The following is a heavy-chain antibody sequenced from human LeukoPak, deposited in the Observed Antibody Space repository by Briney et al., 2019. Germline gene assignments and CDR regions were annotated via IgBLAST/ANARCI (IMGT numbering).Heavy chain of an antibody. Sequence: PGGSLRLSCAASGFTFSSYAMSWVRQAPGKGLEWVSAISGSGDSTYYADSVKGRFTISGDNSKNTLYLQMNSLRAEDTAVYYCAAYGSSNYHADFDYWGQGTLVTVSS. V-gene: IGHV3-23*01. D-gene: IGHD1-26*01. CDR3: AAYGSSNYHADFDY. J-gene: IGHJ4*02. CDR1: GFTFSSYA. CDR2: ISGSGDST.